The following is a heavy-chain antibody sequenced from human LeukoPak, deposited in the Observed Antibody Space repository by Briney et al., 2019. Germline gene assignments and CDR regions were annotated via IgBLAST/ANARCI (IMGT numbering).Heavy chain of an antibody. J-gene: IGHJ3*02. Sequence: ASVKVSCKASGYTFTSYYMHWVRQAPGQGLEWMGIINPSGGSTSCAQKFQGRVTMTRDMSTSTVYMELSSLRSEDTAVYYCARVGICSSTSCHRWDALDIWGQGTMVTVSS. CDR3: ARVGICSSTSCHRWDALDI. CDR2: INPSGGST. CDR1: GYTFTSYY. V-gene: IGHV1-46*01. D-gene: IGHD2-2*02.